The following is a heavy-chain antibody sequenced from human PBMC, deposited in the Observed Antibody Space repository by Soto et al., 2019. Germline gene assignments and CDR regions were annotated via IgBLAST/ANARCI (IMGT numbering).Heavy chain of an antibody. V-gene: IGHV4-31*03. J-gene: IGHJ4*02. Sequence: QVQLQESGPGLVKPSQTLSLTCPVSGASISSRGFYWTWIRQLPGKGLEWIGYIPYSGSTNYSPSLKSRLNISIDTSDNHFSLKLTSVTAADTAVYYCARQSTVTGNYYFDSWGQGTLVTVAT. D-gene: IGHD4-17*01. CDR3: ARQSTVTGNYYFDS. CDR2: IPYSGST. CDR1: GASISSRGFY.